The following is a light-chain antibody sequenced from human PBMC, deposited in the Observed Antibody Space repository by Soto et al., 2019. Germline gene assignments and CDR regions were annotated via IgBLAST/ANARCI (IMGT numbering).Light chain of an antibody. CDR1: QRVGSNY. CDR3: QQRSNWPSIT. V-gene: IGKV3D-20*02. J-gene: IGKJ5*01. Sequence: ESVLTQFPGTLSLSPGERATLSCRASQRVGSNYLAWYQQKPGQAPRLLIYGASSRATGIPYRFSGSGSGTDFTLTISRLEPEDSAVYYCQQRSNWPSITFGQGTRLEIK. CDR2: GAS.